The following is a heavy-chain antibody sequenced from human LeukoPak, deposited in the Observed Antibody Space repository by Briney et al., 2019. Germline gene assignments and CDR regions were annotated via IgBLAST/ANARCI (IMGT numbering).Heavy chain of an antibody. D-gene: IGHD6-19*01. CDR1: GGSISSYY. CDR3: AYGSGWYGY. CDR2: IYYSGST. J-gene: IGHJ4*02. Sequence: SETLSLTCTVSGGSISSYYWSWVRQPPGKGLEWIGYIYYSGSTNYNPSLKSRLTISVDTSKNQFSRKLSSVTAADTAVYYCAYGSGWYGYWGQGTLVTVSS. V-gene: IGHV4-59*01.